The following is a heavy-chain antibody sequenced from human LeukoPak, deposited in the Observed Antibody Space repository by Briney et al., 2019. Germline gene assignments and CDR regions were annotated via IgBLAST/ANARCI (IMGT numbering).Heavy chain of an antibody. CDR1: GYTFTGYY. J-gene: IGHJ3*02. CDR3: ARDTSTGYSSSWYRSNAFDI. D-gene: IGHD6-13*01. CDR2: INPSGGST. Sequence: ASVKVSCKASGYTFTGYYMHWVRQAPGQGLEWMGIINPSGGSTSYAQKFQGRVTMTRDTSTSTVYMELSSLRSEDTAVYYCARDTSTGYSSSWYRSNAFDIWGQGTMVTVSS. V-gene: IGHV1-46*01.